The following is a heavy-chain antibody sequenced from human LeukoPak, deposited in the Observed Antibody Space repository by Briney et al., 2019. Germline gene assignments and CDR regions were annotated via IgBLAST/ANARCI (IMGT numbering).Heavy chain of an antibody. CDR3: ARRDDHGGYIDY. CDR1: GGSITSSIYL. D-gene: IGHD4-23*01. CDR2: IYYSGST. J-gene: IGHJ4*02. V-gene: IGHV4-39*01. Sequence: SETLSLTCTVSGGSITSSIYLWGWIRQPPGKGLEWIGSIYYSGSTYYNPSLKSRVTISVDTSKNQFSLKLTSVTAADTALYYCARRDDHGGYIDYWGQGTLVTVSS.